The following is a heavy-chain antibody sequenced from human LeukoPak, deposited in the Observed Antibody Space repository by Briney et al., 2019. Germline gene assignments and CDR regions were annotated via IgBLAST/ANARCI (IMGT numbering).Heavy chain of an antibody. CDR3: ARATIVGACFDY. CDR1: GFTFTSSA. D-gene: IGHD1-26*01. Sequence: ASVKVSCKASGFTFTSSAMQWVRQARGQRLEWIGWIVVGSGNTNYAQKFQERVTITRDMSTSTAYMELSSLRSEDTAVYYCARATIVGACFDYWGQGTLVTVSS. J-gene: IGHJ4*02. V-gene: IGHV1-58*02. CDR2: IVVGSGNT.